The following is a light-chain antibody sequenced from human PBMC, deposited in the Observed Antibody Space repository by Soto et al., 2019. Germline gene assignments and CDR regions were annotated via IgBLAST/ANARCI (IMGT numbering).Light chain of an antibody. V-gene: IGKV1-5*01. Sequence: DIQMTQSPSPLSASVGYRLTITCRASQSISSWLAWYQQKPGXAPXLLIYDASSLASGVPSRFSGYGSGTEFTLTIRSLQPDDFATYYCRQSNSHPWTFGQGTKVDI. CDR2: DAS. CDR1: QSISSW. J-gene: IGKJ1*01. CDR3: RQSNSHPWT.